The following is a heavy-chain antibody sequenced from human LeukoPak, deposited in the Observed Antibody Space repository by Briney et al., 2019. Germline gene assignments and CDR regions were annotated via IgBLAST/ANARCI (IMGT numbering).Heavy chain of an antibody. Sequence: PGGSLRLSCAASGFTFSSYSMNWVRQAPGKGLEWVSSISSSSSYIYYADSVKGRFTISGDNAKNSLYLQMNSLKAEDTAVYYCARVYSVGLYYFDYWGQGTLVTVSS. CDR3: ARVYSVGLYYFDY. CDR2: ISSSSSYI. D-gene: IGHD3/OR15-3a*01. V-gene: IGHV3-21*01. J-gene: IGHJ4*02. CDR1: GFTFSSYS.